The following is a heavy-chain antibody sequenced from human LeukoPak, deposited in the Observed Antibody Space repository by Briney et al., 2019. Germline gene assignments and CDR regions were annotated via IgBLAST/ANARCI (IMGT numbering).Heavy chain of an antibody. V-gene: IGHV4-39*07. D-gene: IGHD4-23*01. CDR1: GGSISSSSYY. CDR3: ARHLYGGNSGTFDI. Sequence: SETLSLTCTVSGGSISSSSYYWGWIRQPPGKGLEWIGSIYYGGSTYYNSSLKSRVTISVDISKNQFSLKVSPVTAADTAVYYCARHLYGGNSGTFDIWGQGTMVTVSS. CDR2: IYYGGST. J-gene: IGHJ3*02.